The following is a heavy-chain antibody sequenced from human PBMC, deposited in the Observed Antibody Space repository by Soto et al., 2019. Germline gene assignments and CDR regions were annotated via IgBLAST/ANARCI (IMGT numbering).Heavy chain of an antibody. CDR2: ISGSSDNT. Sequence: PWWSLRISCAASGFTFSDYYMSWIRQAPGKGLEWLSYISGSSDNTNYADSVKGRFTISRDNAKKSLYLEMNSLRAEDTAVYYCATITMMTWGQGTLVTVYS. CDR1: GFTFSDYY. CDR3: ATITMMT. J-gene: IGHJ5*02. V-gene: IGHV3-11*06. D-gene: IGHD3-22*01.